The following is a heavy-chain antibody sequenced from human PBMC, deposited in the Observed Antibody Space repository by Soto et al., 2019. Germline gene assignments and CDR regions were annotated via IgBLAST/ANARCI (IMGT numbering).Heavy chain of an antibody. CDR1: GFTFSSYA. V-gene: IGHV3-64*01. J-gene: IGHJ4*02. CDR3: ARGPGYYFDY. CDR2: ISSNGGST. Sequence: EVQLVESGGGLVQPGGSLRLSCAASGFTFSSYAMHWVRQAPGKGLEYVSAISSNGGSTYYANSLKGRFTISRDNSKNTLYLQLGSLTAGDMDVYYCARGPGYYFDYWGQGTLVTVSS.